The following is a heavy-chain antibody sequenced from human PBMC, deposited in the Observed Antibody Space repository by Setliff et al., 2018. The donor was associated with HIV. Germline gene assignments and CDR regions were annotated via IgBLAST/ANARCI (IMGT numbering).Heavy chain of an antibody. J-gene: IGHJ4*02. V-gene: IGHV3-33*08. CDR2: IWSDGSNK. CDR1: GFTFSNYG. Sequence: GGSLRLSCAASGFTFSNYGMHWVRQAPGKGLEWVAVIWSDGSNKYYADSVKGRFTISRDNSENTVDLQMNSLRVEDTAVYYCAGSGPGLPLNSWGQGTLVTVSS. D-gene: IGHD2-15*01. CDR3: AGSGPGLPLNS.